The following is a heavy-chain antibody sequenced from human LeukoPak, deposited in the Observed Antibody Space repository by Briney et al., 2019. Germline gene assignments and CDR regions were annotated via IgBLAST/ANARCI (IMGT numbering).Heavy chain of an antibody. CDR1: GFTFSSCW. J-gene: IGHJ6*03. D-gene: IGHD2-15*01. Sequence: GGSLRLSCAASGFTFSSCWMSWVRQAPGKGLEWVANIKQDGSEKDYVDSVKGRFTISRDNAKNSLYLQMNSLRAEDTAVYYCAKTAASMDVWGKGITVTVSS. CDR3: AKTAASMDV. CDR2: IKQDGSEK. V-gene: IGHV3-7*01.